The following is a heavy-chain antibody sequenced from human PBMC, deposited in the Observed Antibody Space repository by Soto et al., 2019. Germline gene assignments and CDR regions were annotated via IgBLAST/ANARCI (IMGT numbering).Heavy chain of an antibody. J-gene: IGHJ4*02. D-gene: IGHD4-17*01. Sequence: EAQLVQSGGGLVQPGGSLRLSCAASGFSVSYNYMSWVRQAPGKGLEWVSHIYSGGGTDYAESVKGRFTISRDNSKNTLYLQMNSLKAEDTAIYYCATRMTTAPYWGQGTLVTVSS. CDR3: ATRMTTAPY. CDR1: GFSVSYNY. V-gene: IGHV3-66*01. CDR2: IYSGGGT.